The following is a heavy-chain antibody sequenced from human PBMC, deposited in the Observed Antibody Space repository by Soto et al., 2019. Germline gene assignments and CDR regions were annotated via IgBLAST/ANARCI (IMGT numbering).Heavy chain of an antibody. V-gene: IGHV1-2*02. D-gene: IGHD2-21*01. CDR2: ISPNSGDT. CDR1: GYTFTGNY. CDR3: VREWAQSATYSNALDI. J-gene: IGHJ3*02. Sequence: ASVKVSCKASGYTFTGNYLHWVRQAPGQGLEWMGWISPNSGDTNFGQKFQGRVAMTRDTSTSTAYMELRRLSSDDTAVYYCVREWAQSATYSNALDIWGQGTMVTVSS.